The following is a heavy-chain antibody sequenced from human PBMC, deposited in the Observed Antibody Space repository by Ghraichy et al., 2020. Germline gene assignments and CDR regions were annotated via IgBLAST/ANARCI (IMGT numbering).Heavy chain of an antibody. J-gene: IGHJ3*02. CDR2: ISSSSSTI. CDR1: GFTFSSYS. CDR3: ARVGDYYEAFDI. V-gene: IGHV3-48*02. D-gene: IGHD3-10*01. Sequence: LSLTCAASGFTFSSYSMNWVRQAPGKGLEWVSYISSSSSTIYYADSVKGRFTISRDNAKNSLYLQMNSLRDEDTAVYYCARVGDYYEAFDIWGQGTMVTVSS.